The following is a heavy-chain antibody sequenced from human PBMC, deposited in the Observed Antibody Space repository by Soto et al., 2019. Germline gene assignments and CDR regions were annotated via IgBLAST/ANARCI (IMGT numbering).Heavy chain of an antibody. CDR1: GGSLSSSSYY. CDR3: ARLPRMTTVTPDY. V-gene: IGHV4-39*01. D-gene: IGHD4-17*01. Sequence: SSETLSLTCTVSGGSLSSSSYYWGWLRPPPGKGLEWIVNIYYSGSTYYNPSLKSRVTISVHTSKNQFSLKLSSVTAADSAVYYCARLPRMTTVTPDYWGQGTLVTVSS. J-gene: IGHJ4*02. CDR2: IYYSGST.